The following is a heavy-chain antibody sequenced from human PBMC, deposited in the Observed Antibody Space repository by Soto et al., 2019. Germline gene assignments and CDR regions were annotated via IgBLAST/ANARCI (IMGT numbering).Heavy chain of an antibody. CDR3: GTYYYDSSGCSGAFDI. V-gene: IGHV1-69*13. CDR2: IIPIFGTA. CDR1: GGTFSSYA. J-gene: IGHJ3*02. D-gene: IGHD3-22*01. Sequence: SVKVSCKASGGTFSSYAISWVRQAPGQGLEWMGGIIPIFGTANYAQKFQGRVTITADESTSTAYMELSSLRSEDTAVYYCGTYYYDSSGCSGAFDIWGQGQWSPSPQ.